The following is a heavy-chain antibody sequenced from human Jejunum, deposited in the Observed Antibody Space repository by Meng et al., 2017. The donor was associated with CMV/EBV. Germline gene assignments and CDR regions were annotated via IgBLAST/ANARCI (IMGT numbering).Heavy chain of an antibody. CDR3: ARDPKSSSWYHFDS. CDR1: CASISSYY. V-gene: IGHV4-59*01. Sequence: IVSCASISSYYWGWLRQPPGKGLEWIAYDSGGTNYNPSLGSRVTISLDTSKNQFSLKLRSVTAADTAVYYCARDPKSSSWYHFDSWGQGTLVTVSS. CDR2: DSGGT. D-gene: IGHD6-13*01. J-gene: IGHJ4*02.